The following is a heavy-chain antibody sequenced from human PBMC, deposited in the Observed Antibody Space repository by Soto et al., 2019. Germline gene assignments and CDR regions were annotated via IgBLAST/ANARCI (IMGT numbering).Heavy chain of an antibody. J-gene: IGHJ3*01. CDR2: IKRDGTVT. Sequence: EVQLVESGGGLVQPGESLRLSCAASGFTFSAFWMTWLRQAPGKGLEWVANIKRDGTVTHYGDSVEGRCTLSRDNAQNSFFLQLNSLRAGGTAMYYCASDLAPPGEFFYDAFDVWGQGTFVTVSS. D-gene: IGHD2-21*01. CDR3: ASDLAPPGEFFYDAFDV. V-gene: IGHV3-7*05. CDR1: GFTFSAFW.